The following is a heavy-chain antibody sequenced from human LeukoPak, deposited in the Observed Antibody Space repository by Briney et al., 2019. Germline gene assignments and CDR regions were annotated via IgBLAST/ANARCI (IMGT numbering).Heavy chain of an antibody. Sequence: GESLKISCKGSGYSFTSYWIGWVRQMPEKGLEWMGIILHGDSDTRYSPSFQGQVTISADKSISTAYLQWSSLKASDTAMYYCARRGDSSGYYGHDAFDIWGQGTMVTVSS. CDR2: ILHGDSDT. D-gene: IGHD3-22*01. V-gene: IGHV5-51*01. CDR1: GYSFTSYW. CDR3: ARRGDSSGYYGHDAFDI. J-gene: IGHJ3*02.